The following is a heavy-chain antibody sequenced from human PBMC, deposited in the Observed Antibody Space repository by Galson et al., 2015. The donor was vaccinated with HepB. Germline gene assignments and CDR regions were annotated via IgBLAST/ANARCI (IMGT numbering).Heavy chain of an antibody. V-gene: IGHV3-48*02. CDR1: GFTFSSYI. CDR2: IGGSSITI. Sequence: SLRLSCAASGFTFSSYIMNWVRQAPGKGLEWVSYIGGSSITIYYADSVKGRFTISRDNAKNSLYLQMNSLRDEDTAVYYCVREVVTGYHFEYWGQGTLVTVSS. CDR3: VREVVTGYHFEY. D-gene: IGHD3-9*01. J-gene: IGHJ4*02.